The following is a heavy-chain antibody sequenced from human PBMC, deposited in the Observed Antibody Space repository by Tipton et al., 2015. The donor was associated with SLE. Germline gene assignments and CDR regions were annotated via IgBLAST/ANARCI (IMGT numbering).Heavy chain of an antibody. D-gene: IGHD5-18*01. CDR1: GYTFTTYG. CDR2: TSTYNGNT. V-gene: IGHV1-18*01. Sequence: QLVQSGVEVKKPGASVRVSCKASGYTFTTYGISWVRQAPGQGLEWMGWTSTYNGNTNYAQKLQGRVTMTSDTSTSTAYMELRSLRSDDTAIYYCARVRVDTAMGVFNFWGQGTLVTVSS. CDR3: ARVRVDTAMGVFNF. J-gene: IGHJ4*02.